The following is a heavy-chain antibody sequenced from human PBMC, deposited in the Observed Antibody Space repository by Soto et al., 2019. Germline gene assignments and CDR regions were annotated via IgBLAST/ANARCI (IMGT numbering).Heavy chain of an antibody. V-gene: IGHV4-59*08. CDR1: GGSISSHY. CDR3: ARPRGTTPAVWYFDL. Sequence: QVQLQESGPGLVKPSETLSLTCTVSGGSISSHYWSWIRQPPGKGLEWIGYIYYSGSTDYNPSLKSRVTLSLDTSKNQLSLRLSSVTAAYTALYYCARPRGTTPAVWYFDLWGRGTLVTVSS. J-gene: IGHJ2*01. CDR2: IYYSGST. D-gene: IGHD4-17*01.